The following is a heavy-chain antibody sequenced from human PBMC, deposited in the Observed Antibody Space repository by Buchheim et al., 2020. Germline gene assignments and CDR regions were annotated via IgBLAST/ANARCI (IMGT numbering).Heavy chain of an antibody. CDR3: ARGYRFAYYFDY. Sequence: QLQLQESDSGLVKPSQTLSLTCAVSGDPITSGPYSWSWVRQRPGKGLEWIGYTYHSGSPNYNPSLKSRVITSVDKSKNQFSLNLRSMTAADTAVYYCARGYRFAYYFDYWGQGTL. V-gene: IGHV4-30-2*01. J-gene: IGHJ4*02. CDR1: GDPITSGPYS. CDR2: TYHSGSP. D-gene: IGHD3-16*01.